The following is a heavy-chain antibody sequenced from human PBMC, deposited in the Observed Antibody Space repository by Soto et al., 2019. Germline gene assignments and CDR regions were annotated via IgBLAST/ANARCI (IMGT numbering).Heavy chain of an antibody. CDR3: ARVRRDYDILTGYFPP. J-gene: IGHJ5*02. CDR1: GYTFTSYG. V-gene: IGHV1-3*01. Sequence: AASVKVSCKASGYTFTSYGIHWVRQAPGQRLEWMGWINAANGDTKYSPKFQGRVTMTRDTSTSTAYMELSSLRSDDTAVYYCARVRRDYDILTGYFPPWGQGTLVTVSS. D-gene: IGHD3-9*01. CDR2: INAANGDT.